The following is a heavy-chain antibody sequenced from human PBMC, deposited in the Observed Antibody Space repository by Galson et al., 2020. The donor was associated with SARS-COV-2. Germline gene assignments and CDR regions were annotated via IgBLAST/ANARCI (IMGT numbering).Heavy chain of an antibody. CDR2: IFYDGSDK. V-gene: IGHV3-33*01. CDR1: GFTFSSHA. D-gene: IGHD6-19*01. J-gene: IGHJ4*02. Sequence: GESLKISCAASGFTFSSHAIHWVRQAPGKGLEWVAQIFYDGSDKYYGDSVKGRFTISRDSSKNMVYLQMNNLKVDDTAVYYCARDGQLSSGWAFDYWGLGTLVTVSS. CDR3: ARDGQLSSGWAFDY.